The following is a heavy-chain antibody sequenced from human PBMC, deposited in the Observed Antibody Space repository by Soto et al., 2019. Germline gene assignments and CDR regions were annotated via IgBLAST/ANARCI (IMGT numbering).Heavy chain of an antibody. V-gene: IGHV3-33*01. D-gene: IGHD4-17*01. CDR1: GFTCNTYS. CDR2: IWYDGTQK. CDR3: ARAGGTTVTGLWHFDS. J-gene: IGHJ4*02. Sequence: QVQLEESGGGVVQPGRSLRLSCEASGFTCNTYSMHWVRQPPGKGLEWLAAIWYDGTQKYYADSVKGRFIISRDNSKKTLYLEMNSLRAEDTAVYYCARAGGTTVTGLWHFDSWGQGTLVTVSS.